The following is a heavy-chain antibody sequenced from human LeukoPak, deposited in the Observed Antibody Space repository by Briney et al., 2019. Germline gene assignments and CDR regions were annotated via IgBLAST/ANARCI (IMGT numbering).Heavy chain of an antibody. CDR2: ISYDGSNQ. J-gene: IGHJ4*02. V-gene: IGHV3-30*15. CDR3: ARDSYENSFDY. Sequence: PGRPLRLSCAASGFTFSGYAMDWVRQAPGKGLEWLGVISYDGSNQYYADSVKGRFTISRDNSKDTLYLQMSSLRAEDTAVYYCARDSYENSFDYWGQGTLVTVSS. D-gene: IGHD3-22*01. CDR1: GFTFSGYA.